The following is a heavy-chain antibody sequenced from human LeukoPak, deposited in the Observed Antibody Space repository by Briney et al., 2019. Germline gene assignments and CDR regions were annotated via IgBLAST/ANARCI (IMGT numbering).Heavy chain of an antibody. J-gene: IGHJ6*03. CDR2: IYPGDSDT. V-gene: IGHV5-51*01. Sequence: GESLKISCKGSGYSFTSYWIGWVRQMPGKGLEWMGIIYPGDSDTRYSPSFQGQVTISADKSISTAYLQWSSLKASDTAMYYCARIVAVAADYYYYYMDVWGKGTTVTISS. CDR3: ARIVAVAADYYYYYMDV. D-gene: IGHD6-19*01. CDR1: GYSFTSYW.